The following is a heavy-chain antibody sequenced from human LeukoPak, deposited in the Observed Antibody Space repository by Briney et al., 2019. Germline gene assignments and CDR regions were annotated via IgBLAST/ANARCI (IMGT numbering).Heavy chain of an antibody. CDR2: ISGSGGTT. V-gene: IGHV3-23*01. D-gene: IGHD3-10*02. J-gene: IGHJ6*04. Sequence: GGSLRLSCAASGFTFSSYDMSWVRQAPGKGPEWVSGISGSGGTTYYADSVKGRFTISRDNAKTSLYLQMNSLRAEDTAVYYCAELGITMIGGVWGKGTTVTISS. CDR1: GFTFSSYD. CDR3: AELGITMIGGV.